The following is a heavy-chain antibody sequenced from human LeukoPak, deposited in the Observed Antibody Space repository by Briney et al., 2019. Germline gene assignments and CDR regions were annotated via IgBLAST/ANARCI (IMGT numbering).Heavy chain of an antibody. CDR1: GFTFSSYA. D-gene: IGHD4-17*01. Sequence: GGSLRLSCAASGFTFSSYAMHWVRQAPGKGLEWVAVISYDGSNKYYADSVKGRFTISRDNSKNTLYLQMNSLRAEDTAVYYCAKIGYGDYWYYFDYWGQGTLVTVSS. CDR2: ISYDGSNK. J-gene: IGHJ4*02. CDR3: AKIGYGDYWYYFDY. V-gene: IGHV3-30-3*02.